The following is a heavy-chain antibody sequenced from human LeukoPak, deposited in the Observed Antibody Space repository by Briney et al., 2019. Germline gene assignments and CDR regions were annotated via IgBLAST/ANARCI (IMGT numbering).Heavy chain of an antibody. D-gene: IGHD6-13*01. Sequence: GGSLRLSCAASGFTFSNPWMSWVRQAPGKGLEWVSGISGSGGSTYYADSVKGRFTISRENSKNTLYLHMNSLRAEDTAVYYCATSLSAADYWGQGTLVTVSS. CDR3: ATSLSAADY. J-gene: IGHJ4*02. CDR2: ISGSGGST. V-gene: IGHV3-23*01. CDR1: GFTFSNPW.